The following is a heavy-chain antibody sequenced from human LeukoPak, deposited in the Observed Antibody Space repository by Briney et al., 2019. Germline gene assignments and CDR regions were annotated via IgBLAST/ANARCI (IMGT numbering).Heavy chain of an antibody. CDR2: MNPNSGNT. V-gene: IGHV1-8*01. D-gene: IGHD6-13*01. CDR1: GYTFTSYD. Sequence: VASVKVSCKASGYTFTSYDINWVRQATGQGLGWMGWMNPNSGNTGYAQKFQGRVTMTRNTSISTAYMELSSLRSEDTAVYYCAKRMSRGKAAGTSMDVWGQGTTVTVSS. J-gene: IGHJ6*02. CDR3: AKRMSRGKAAGTSMDV.